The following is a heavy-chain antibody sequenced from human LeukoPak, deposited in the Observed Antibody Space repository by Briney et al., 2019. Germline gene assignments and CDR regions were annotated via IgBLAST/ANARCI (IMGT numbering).Heavy chain of an antibody. CDR3: ARGVFDYNYYDSSGYPYFDY. V-gene: IGHV1-2*02. Sequence: GASVKVSCKASGYTFTGYYMHWVRQAPGQGLEWMGWINPNSGGTNYAQKFQGRVTMTRDTSISTAYMELSRLRSDDTAVYYCARGVFDYNYYDSSGYPYFDYWGQGTLVTVSS. D-gene: IGHD3-22*01. CDR2: INPNSGGT. J-gene: IGHJ4*02. CDR1: GYTFTGYY.